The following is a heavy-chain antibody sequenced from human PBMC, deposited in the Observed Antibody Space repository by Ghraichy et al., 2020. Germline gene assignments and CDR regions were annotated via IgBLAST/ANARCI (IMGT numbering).Heavy chain of an antibody. J-gene: IGHJ6*02. D-gene: IGHD3-10*01. CDR1: RYTFTSYY. Sequence: ASVKVSCKASRYTFTSYYIHWVRQAPGQGLEWMGIINPGDDTTTYAQKFQGRVTMTRDTSTSTVYMELSSLRSEDTAVYYCTRDPASGRGMDLWGQGTTVTVFS. CDR3: TRDPASGRGMDL. CDR2: INPGDDTT. V-gene: IGHV1-46*03.